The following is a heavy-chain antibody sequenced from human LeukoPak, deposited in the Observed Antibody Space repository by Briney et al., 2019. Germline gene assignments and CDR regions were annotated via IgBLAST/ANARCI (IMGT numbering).Heavy chain of an antibody. Sequence: SETLSLTCTVSGGSISEDYWSWLRQPPGMGLEGIGYVSHSDFNKSNGDITNYNPSLESRITTSRDTSKNQFSLKLSSMTAADTAVYYCVRASVESGGAFDIWGQGTMVTVSS. CDR3: VRASVESGGAFDI. D-gene: IGHD2-15*01. CDR1: GGSISEDY. CDR2: VSHSDFNKSNGDIT. V-gene: IGHV4-59*01. J-gene: IGHJ3*02.